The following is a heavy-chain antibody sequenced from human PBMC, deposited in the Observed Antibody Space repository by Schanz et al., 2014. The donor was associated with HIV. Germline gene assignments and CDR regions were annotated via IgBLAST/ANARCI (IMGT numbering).Heavy chain of an antibody. V-gene: IGHV3-9*01. CDR3: VKDFNDSKGGFDY. CDR2: ITWNNKAV. CDR1: GFNFNDFA. J-gene: IGHJ4*02. Sequence: EVQVVESGGGLAQPGRSLRLSCAASGFNFNDFAMHWVRQSPGRGLEWVSGITWNNKAVAYEGFVKGRFSISRDTAKNSLYLQMTNLRLEDTAFYYCVKDFNDSKGGFDYWGQGALVIVSS. D-gene: IGHD1-26*01.